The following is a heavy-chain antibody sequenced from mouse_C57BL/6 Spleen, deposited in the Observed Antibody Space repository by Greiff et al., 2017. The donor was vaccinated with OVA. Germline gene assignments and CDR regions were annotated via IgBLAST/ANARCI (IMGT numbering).Heavy chain of an antibody. CDR1: GFTFSSYA. CDR2: ISSGGDYI. D-gene: IGHD2-5*01. CDR3: TRDGSNYVYYAMDY. Sequence: EVKVVESGEGLVKPGGSLKLSCAASGFTFSSYAMSWVRQTPEQRLEWVAYISSGGDYIYYADTVKGRFTISIDNARNTLYLQMSSLKSEDTAMYYCTRDGSNYVYYAMDYWGQGTSVTVSS. V-gene: IGHV5-9-1*02. J-gene: IGHJ4*01.